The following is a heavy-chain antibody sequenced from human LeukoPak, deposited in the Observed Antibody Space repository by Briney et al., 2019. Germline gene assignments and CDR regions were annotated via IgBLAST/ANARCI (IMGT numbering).Heavy chain of an antibody. CDR2: IVVGSGNT. V-gene: IGHV1-58*02. J-gene: IGHJ6*03. Sequence: GTSVKVSCKASGFTFTSSAMQWVRQARAQRLEWIGWIVVGSGNTNYAQKFQERVTVTRDMSTSTAYMELSSLRSEDTAVYYCAATSVYYDFWSGYSGHYYYMDVWGKGTTVTVSS. D-gene: IGHD3-3*01. CDR3: AATSVYYDFWSGYSGHYYYMDV. CDR1: GFTFTSSA.